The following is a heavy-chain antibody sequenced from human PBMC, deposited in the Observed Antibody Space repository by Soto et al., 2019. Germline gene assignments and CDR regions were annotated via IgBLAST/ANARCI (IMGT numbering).Heavy chain of an antibody. V-gene: IGHV3-23*01. CDR2: ISGSGGST. CDR3: ANLRNRGHILTGYLYGMDV. CDR1: GFTFSSYA. Sequence: AGGSLRLSCAASGFTFSSYAMSWVRQAPGKGLEWVSAISGSGGSTYYADSVKGRFTISRDNSKNTLYLQMNSLRAEDTAVYYCANLRNRGHILTGYLYGMDVWGQGTTVTVSS. J-gene: IGHJ6*02. D-gene: IGHD3-9*01.